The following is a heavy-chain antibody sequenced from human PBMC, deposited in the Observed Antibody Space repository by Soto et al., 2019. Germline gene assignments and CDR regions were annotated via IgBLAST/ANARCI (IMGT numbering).Heavy chain of an antibody. J-gene: IGHJ5*02. CDR2: ISYDGITK. Sequence: GGSLRLSCAASGFTFSSYGMNWVRQAPGKGLEWVALISYDGITKYYADSVKGRFTISRDNSKNTQYLQMNSLRSEDTAVYYCARDSSRYCSSTSCYVGHNWFDPWGQGTLVTVSS. CDR1: GFTFSSYG. V-gene: IGHV3-30*03. D-gene: IGHD2-2*01. CDR3: ARDSSRYCSSTSCYVGHNWFDP.